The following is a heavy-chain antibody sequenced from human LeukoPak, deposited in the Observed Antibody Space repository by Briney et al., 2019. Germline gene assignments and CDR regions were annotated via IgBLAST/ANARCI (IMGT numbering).Heavy chain of an antibody. CDR1: GFTVSSNY. CDR2: IYSGGST. CDR3: ARDPPEGMDV. J-gene: IGHJ6*02. V-gene: IGHV3-66*01. D-gene: IGHD1-14*01. Sequence: PGGSLRLSCAASGFTVSSNYMSWVRQAPGKGLEWVSVIYSGGSTYYADSVKGRFTITRDNSKNTMYLQMNSLTAEDTAVYYCARDPPEGMDVWGRGTTVTVSS.